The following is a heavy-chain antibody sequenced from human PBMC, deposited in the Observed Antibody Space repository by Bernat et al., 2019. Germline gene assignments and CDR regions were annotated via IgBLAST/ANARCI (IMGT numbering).Heavy chain of an antibody. Sequence: EVQLVESGGGLVQPGGSMRLSCAASGFTFSDHYMGWVRQAPGKGLEWVGRTRNKANSYNTEYAASVKGRFTISRDDSKNSLYLQMNSLKTEDTAVYYCARETLWFGELSLMDVWGQGTTVTVSS. V-gene: IGHV3-72*01. CDR3: ARETLWFGELSLMDV. CDR2: TRNKANSYNT. D-gene: IGHD3-10*01. J-gene: IGHJ6*02. CDR1: GFTFSDHY.